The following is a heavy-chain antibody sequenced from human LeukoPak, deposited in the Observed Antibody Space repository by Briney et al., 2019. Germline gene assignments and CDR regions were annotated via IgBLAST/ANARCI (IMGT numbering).Heavy chain of an antibody. CDR2: ISAYNGNT. Sequence: GASVKVSCKASGYTFTSYGISWVRQAPGQGLEWMGWISAYNGNTNYAQKLQGRVTMTTDTSTSIAYMELRSLRSDDTAVYYCARDLRGFWMDTAATHFDYWGQGTLVTVSS. D-gene: IGHD5-18*01. CDR3: ARDLRGFWMDTAATHFDY. J-gene: IGHJ4*02. V-gene: IGHV1-18*01. CDR1: GYTFTSYG.